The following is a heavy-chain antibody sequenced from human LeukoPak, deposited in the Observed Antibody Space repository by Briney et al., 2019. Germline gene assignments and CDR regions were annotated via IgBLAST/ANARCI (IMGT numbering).Heavy chain of an antibody. CDR2: QYYGSHT. J-gene: IGHJ6*02. CDR3: ARHWGHNYYYGLGV. V-gene: IGHV4-39*01. Sequence: SETLSLTCSVSSGSIRDKYYWGWIRQPPGKGLEWIASQYYGSHTYYTPSLESRDTISLDASRNQFSLQLRSVTAADTAVYYCARHWGHNYYYGLGVWGQGTSVIVAS. D-gene: IGHD3-16*01. CDR1: SGSIRDKYY.